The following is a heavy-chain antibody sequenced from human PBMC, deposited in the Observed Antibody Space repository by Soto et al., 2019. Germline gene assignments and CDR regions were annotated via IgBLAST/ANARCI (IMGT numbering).Heavy chain of an antibody. V-gene: IGHV3-23*01. CDR2: ISGAGDSP. CDR1: GFNFRRTA. D-gene: IGHD2-21*02. Sequence: GGSLRLSCAASGFNFRRTAMSWVRQPPGKGLEWVSAISGAGDSPFYADSVKGRFTIPRDNSKNMLYLYINSLRAEDTAMYYCAKGGDYDLDFDSWGQGTPVTVSS. CDR3: AKGGDYDLDFDS. J-gene: IGHJ4*02.